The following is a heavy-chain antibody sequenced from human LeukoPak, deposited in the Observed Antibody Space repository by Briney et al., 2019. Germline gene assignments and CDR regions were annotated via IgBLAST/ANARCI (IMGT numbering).Heavy chain of an antibody. D-gene: IGHD3/OR15-3a*01. V-gene: IGHV1-24*01. J-gene: IGHJ6*03. Sequence: ASVKVSCKVYANTLTELSIHWVRQAPGKGLEWMGGFDPEDGEIIYAQKFQGRVTMTEDTSTDTAYMELSSLRSEDTAVYYCATGGLVLGPHMDVWGKGTTVTVSS. CDR1: ANTLTELS. CDR2: FDPEDGEI. CDR3: ATGGLVLGPHMDV.